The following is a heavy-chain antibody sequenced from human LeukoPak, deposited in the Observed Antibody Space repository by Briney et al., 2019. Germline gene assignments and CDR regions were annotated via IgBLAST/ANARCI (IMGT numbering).Heavy chain of an antibody. CDR1: GGSISSSSYY. CDR2: IYYSGST. J-gene: IGHJ5*02. D-gene: IGHD2-21*01. V-gene: IGHV4-39*01. Sequence: SETLSLTCTVSGGSISSSSYYWGWIRQPPGKGLEWIGSIYYSGSTYYNPSLKSRVTISVDTSKNQFSLKLSSVTAADTAVYYCARHRPIPRALFDPWGQGTLVTVSS. CDR3: ARHRPIPRALFDP.